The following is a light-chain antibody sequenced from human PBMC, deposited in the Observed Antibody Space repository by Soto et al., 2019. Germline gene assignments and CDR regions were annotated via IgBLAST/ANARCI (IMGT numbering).Light chain of an antibody. CDR1: QSVSSN. Sequence: EIRMTQSPATLSVSPGERATLSCRASQSVSSNLAWYQHKPGQAPRLLISGASSRATGIAARFSGSGSGTEFTLTTSRLEPEDYAVYYCQHYCNKPPSVTFGHGTKVDIK. CDR3: QHYCNKPPSVT. CDR2: GAS. V-gene: IGKV3D-15*01. J-gene: IGKJ3*01.